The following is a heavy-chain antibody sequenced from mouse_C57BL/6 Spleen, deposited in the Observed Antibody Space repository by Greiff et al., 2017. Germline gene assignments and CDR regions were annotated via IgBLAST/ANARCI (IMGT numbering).Heavy chain of an antibody. Sequence: EVQLQQSGPELVKPGASVKIPCKASGYTFTDYNMDWVKQSHGKSLEWIGDINPNNGGTIYNQKFKGKATLTVDKSSSTAYMELRSLTSEDTAVYYCARHLITTVVAPFAYWGQGTLVTVSA. CDR1: GYTFTDYN. V-gene: IGHV1-18*01. D-gene: IGHD1-1*01. CDR2: INPNNGGT. CDR3: ARHLITTVVAPFAY. J-gene: IGHJ3*01.